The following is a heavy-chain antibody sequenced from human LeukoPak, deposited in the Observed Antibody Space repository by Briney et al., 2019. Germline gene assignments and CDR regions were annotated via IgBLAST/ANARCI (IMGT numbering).Heavy chain of an antibody. D-gene: IGHD3-22*01. Sequence: SETLSLTCTVSGGSISSYYWSWIRQPPGKGLEWIGYIYYSGSTNYNPSLKSRVTISVDTSKNQFSLKLSSVTAADTAVYYCARGVGTSAGMIVEFDYWGQGTLVTVSS. CDR1: GGSISSYY. J-gene: IGHJ4*02. V-gene: IGHV4-59*01. CDR2: IYYSGST. CDR3: ARGVGTSAGMIVEFDY.